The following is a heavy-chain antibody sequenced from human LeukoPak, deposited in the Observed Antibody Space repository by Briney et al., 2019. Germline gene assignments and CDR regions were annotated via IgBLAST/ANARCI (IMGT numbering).Heavy chain of an antibody. V-gene: IGHV3-21*01. Sequence: GGSLRLSCVASGFTLSRYNINWVRQAPGKGLEWVSSITSSSIYKNYADSVKGRFTISRDNARNSLYLQMNSLRAEDTAVYYCARVGYSSGWRAPDFDYWGQGTLVTVSS. J-gene: IGHJ4*02. D-gene: IGHD6-19*01. CDR1: GFTLSRYN. CDR2: ITSSSIYK. CDR3: ARVGYSSGWRAPDFDY.